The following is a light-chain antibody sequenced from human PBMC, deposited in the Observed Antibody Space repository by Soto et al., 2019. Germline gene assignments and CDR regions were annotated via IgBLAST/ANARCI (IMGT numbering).Light chain of an antibody. J-gene: IGLJ3*02. CDR1: NSDVGGYDR. V-gene: IGLV2-14*01. Sequence: QSVLTQPASVSGSPGQSITISCTGTNSDVGGYDRVSWYQHHPGKAPKLLIFEVYNRTSGISDRFSGSKSGDMASLTISGLQAEDEADYYCISYIPSTTTHWVFGGGTKLTVL. CDR3: ISYIPSTTTHWV. CDR2: EVY.